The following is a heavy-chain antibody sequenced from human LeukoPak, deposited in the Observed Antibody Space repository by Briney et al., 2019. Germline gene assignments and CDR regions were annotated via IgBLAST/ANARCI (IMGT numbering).Heavy chain of an antibody. CDR2: ISYDGSNK. J-gene: IGHJ4*02. V-gene: IGHV3-30-3*01. Sequence: GRSLRLSCAASGFTFSSYAMHWVRQAPGKGLEWVAVISYDGSNKYYADSVKGRFTISRDNSKNTLYLQMNSLRAEDTAVYYCAGRGGSYYDPIDYWGQGTLVTVSS. CDR3: AGRGGSYYDPIDY. CDR1: GFTFSSYA. D-gene: IGHD1-26*01.